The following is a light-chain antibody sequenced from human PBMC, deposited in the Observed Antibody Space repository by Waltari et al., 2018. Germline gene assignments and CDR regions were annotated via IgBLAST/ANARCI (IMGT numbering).Light chain of an antibody. Sequence: SDELTQPPSVSVSPGQTASITCSGAILGNKYASWYQQKPGQSPLLVIYQAINRLQGITERCSGSKSGNTATLTISGTQAMDDADYYCQALGSNRWVFGGGTKLTVL. CDR1: ILGNKY. CDR2: QAI. V-gene: IGLV3-1*01. CDR3: QALGSNRWV. J-gene: IGLJ3*02.